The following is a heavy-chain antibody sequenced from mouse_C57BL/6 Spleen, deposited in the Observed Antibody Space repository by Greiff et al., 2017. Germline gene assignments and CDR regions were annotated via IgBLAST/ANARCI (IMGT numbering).Heavy chain of an antibody. V-gene: IGHV1-18*01. D-gene: IGHD2-1*01. CDR1: GYTFTDYN. J-gene: IGHJ4*01. CDR2: INPNNGGT. Sequence: VQLQQSGPELVKPGASVKIPCKASGYTFTDYNMDWVKQSHGKSLEWIGDINPNNGGTIYNQKFKGKATLTVDKSSSTAYMEIRSLTSEDTAVYYCAREGDGNYEMDYWGQGTSVTVSS. CDR3: AREGDGNYEMDY.